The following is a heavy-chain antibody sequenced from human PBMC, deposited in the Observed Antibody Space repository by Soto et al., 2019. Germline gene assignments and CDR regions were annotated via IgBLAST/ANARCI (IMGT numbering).Heavy chain of an antibody. CDR3: ARARRLWFGESYPPGRFDP. J-gene: IGHJ5*02. CDR2: ISGYNGDR. Sequence: QVQLVQSGAEVKKPGASVKVACKASGYDFTTYGIAWVRQAPGQGLEWMGWISGYNGDRSYAQKFQGRVTMTTRTATNTAYMELRSLRSDDTAFYYCARARRLWFGESYPPGRFDPWGQGTQVIVSS. D-gene: IGHD3-10*01. CDR1: GYDFTTYG. V-gene: IGHV1-18*01.